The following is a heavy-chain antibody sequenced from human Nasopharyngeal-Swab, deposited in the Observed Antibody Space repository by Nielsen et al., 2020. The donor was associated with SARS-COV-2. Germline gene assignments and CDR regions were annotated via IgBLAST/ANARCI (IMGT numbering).Heavy chain of an antibody. J-gene: IGHJ4*02. D-gene: IGHD2-21*02. CDR1: GYTFTGYY. Sequence: ASVKVSCKASGYTFTGYYMHWVRQAPGQGLEWMGRINPNSGGTNYAQKFQGRVTMTRDTSISTAYMELSRLRSGDTAVYYCARDYCGGDCFPDSWGQGTLVTVSS. CDR3: ARDYCGGDCFPDS. V-gene: IGHV1-2*06. CDR2: INPNSGGT.